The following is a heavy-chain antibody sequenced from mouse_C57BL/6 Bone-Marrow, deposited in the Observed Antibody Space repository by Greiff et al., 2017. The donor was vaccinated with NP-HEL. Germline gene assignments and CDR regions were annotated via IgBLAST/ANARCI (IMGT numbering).Heavy chain of an antibody. V-gene: IGHV5-6*01. CDR1: GFTFSSYG. CDR3: ARRGHGAY. D-gene: IGHD3-1*01. J-gene: IGHJ3*01. Sequence: EVQRVESGGDLVKPGGSLKLSCAASGFTFSSYGMSWVRQTPDKRLEWVATISSGGSCTYYPDSVKGRFTMSRDNAKNTLYLQMSSLKSEDSAMYYCARRGHGAYWGQGTLVTVSA. CDR2: ISSGGSCT.